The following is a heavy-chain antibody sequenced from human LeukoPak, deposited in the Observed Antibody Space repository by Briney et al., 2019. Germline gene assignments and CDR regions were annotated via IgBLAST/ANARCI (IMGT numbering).Heavy chain of an antibody. CDR3: ARDGATGGDNWFDP. V-gene: IGHV4-34*01. CDR1: GGSFSGYY. Sequence: PSETLSLTCAVYGGSFSGYYWSWIRQPPGKGLEWIREINHSGSTNYNPSLKSRVTISVDTSKNQFSLKLSSVTAADTAVYYCARDGATGGDNWFDPWGQGTLVTVSS. J-gene: IGHJ5*02. CDR2: INHSGST. D-gene: IGHD4-17*01.